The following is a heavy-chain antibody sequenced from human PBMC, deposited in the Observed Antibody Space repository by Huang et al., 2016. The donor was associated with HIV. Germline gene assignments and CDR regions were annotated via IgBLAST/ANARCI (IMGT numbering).Heavy chain of an antibody. CDR3: ARDRDFYDSSGYWGFNYFDY. D-gene: IGHD3-22*01. J-gene: IGHJ4*02. CDR1: GYAFTSYY. CDR2: INPSDGST. Sequence: QVQLVQSGAEVKKPGASVKVSCKASGYAFTSYYMHWVRQAPGQGLGWMGIINPSDGSTSYAQKVQGIGTTTRDTSTNTVFMELSSLRSEDTAVYYCARDRDFYDSSGYWGFNYFDYWGQGTLVTVSS. V-gene: IGHV1-46*01.